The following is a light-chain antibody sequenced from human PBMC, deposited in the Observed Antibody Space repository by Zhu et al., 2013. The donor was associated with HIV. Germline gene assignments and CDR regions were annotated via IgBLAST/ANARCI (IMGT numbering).Light chain of an antibody. CDR3: AVWDDSLNAVL. J-gene: IGLJ2*01. CDR2: RNN. Sequence: QSVLTQPPSASGTPGQRVTISCSGSSSNIGTNYVYWYQQFPGTAPKLLIYRNNQRPSGVPDRFSGSKSATSASLAISGLRSEDEADYYCAVWDDSLNAVLFGGGTKLTVL. V-gene: IGLV1-47*01. CDR1: SSNIGTNY.